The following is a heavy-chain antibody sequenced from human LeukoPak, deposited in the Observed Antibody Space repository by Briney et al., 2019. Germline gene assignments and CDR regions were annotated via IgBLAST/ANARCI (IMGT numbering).Heavy chain of an antibody. V-gene: IGHV1-69*06. D-gene: IGHD2-8*01. CDR1: GYTFTSYY. J-gene: IGHJ5*02. CDR2: IIPIFGTA. CDR3: ARADCTNGVCFGFDP. Sequence: ASVKVSCKASGYTFTSYYIVWVRQAPGQGLEWMGGIIPIFGTANYAQKFQGRVTITADKSTSTAYMELSSLRSEDTAVYYCARADCTNGVCFGFDPWGQGTLVTVSS.